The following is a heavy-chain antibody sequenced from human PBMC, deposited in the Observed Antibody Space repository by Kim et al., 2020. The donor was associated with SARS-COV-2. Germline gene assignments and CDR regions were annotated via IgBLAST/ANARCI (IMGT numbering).Heavy chain of an antibody. D-gene: IGHD3-10*01. J-gene: IGHJ6*01. V-gene: IGHV4-34*01. CDR1: GGSFSGYY. Sequence: SETLSLTCAVYGGSFSGYYWSWIRQPPGKGLEWIGEINHSGSTNYNPSLKSRVTISVDTSKNQFSLKLSSVTAADTAVYYCARERITMVRGVKGYGMDV. CDR2: INHSGST. CDR3: ARERITMVRGVKGYGMDV.